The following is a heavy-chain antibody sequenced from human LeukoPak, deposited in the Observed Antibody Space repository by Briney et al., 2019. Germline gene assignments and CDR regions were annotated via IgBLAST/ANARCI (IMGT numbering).Heavy chain of an antibody. J-gene: IGHJ6*03. Sequence: SETLSLTCAVYGGSFSGYYWSWVRQPPGKGVEWVGEINHSGSTNYNPSLKSRVTISVDTSTNQFSLKLSSVTAADTAVYYCARVMGSHGSGSYYSPSYYYYMDVWGKGTTVTVSS. CDR2: INHSGST. CDR3: ARVMGSHGSGSYYSPSYYYYMDV. D-gene: IGHD3-10*01. V-gene: IGHV4-34*01. CDR1: GGSFSGYY.